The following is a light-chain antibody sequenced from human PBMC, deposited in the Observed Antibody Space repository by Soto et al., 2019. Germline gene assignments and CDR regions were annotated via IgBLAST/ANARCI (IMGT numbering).Light chain of an antibody. J-gene: IGKJ1*01. V-gene: IGKV1-5*01. Sequence: DIQMTQSPSTLSASVGDRVTIXXXASQSISSWLAWYQQKPGKAPKLLIYDASSLESGVPSRFSGSGSGTEFTLTISSLQPDDFATYYCQQYNSYSWTFGQGTKVEIK. CDR1: QSISSW. CDR3: QQYNSYSWT. CDR2: DAS.